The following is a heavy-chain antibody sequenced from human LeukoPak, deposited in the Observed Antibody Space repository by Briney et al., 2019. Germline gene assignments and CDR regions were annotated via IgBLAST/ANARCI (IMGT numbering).Heavy chain of an antibody. Sequence: SETLSLTCTVSGGSISSYYWSWIRQPPGKGLEWIGYIYYGGSTNYNPSLKSRVTISVDTSKNQFSLKLSSVTAADTAVYYCASQYGSYNYWGQGTLVTVSS. CDR2: IYYGGST. CDR1: GGSISSYY. J-gene: IGHJ4*02. CDR3: ASQYGSYNY. V-gene: IGHV4-59*08. D-gene: IGHD3-10*01.